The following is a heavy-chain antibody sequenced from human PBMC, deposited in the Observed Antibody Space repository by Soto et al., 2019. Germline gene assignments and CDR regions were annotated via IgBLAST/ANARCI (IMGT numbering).Heavy chain of an antibody. V-gene: IGHV4-39*01. CDR2: ISYSGST. D-gene: IGHD6-13*01. Sequence: SETLSLTCTVSGGSISSSTHYWGWIRQPPGKGLEWIGSISYSGSTYYNPSLKSRVTISVDTSKNQFSLKLSSVTAADTAVYYCARHNDFSSSWYRFDYWGQGTLVTVSS. CDR1: GGSISSSTHY. J-gene: IGHJ4*02. CDR3: ARHNDFSSSWYRFDY.